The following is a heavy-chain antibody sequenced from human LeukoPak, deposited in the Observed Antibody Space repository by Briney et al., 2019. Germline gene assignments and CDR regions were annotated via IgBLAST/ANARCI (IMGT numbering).Heavy chain of an antibody. CDR1: GFTFSSYA. Sequence: GGPLRPSCAASGFTFSSYAVTWVRQAPGKGLEWVSVINNSGAGRYYADSVKGRFTISRDNSNNTLYLQMNSLRAEDTAVYYCAKVAAAGNWFDPWGQGTLVIVSS. V-gene: IGHV3-23*01. J-gene: IGHJ5*02. D-gene: IGHD6-13*01. CDR2: INNSGAGR. CDR3: AKVAAAGNWFDP.